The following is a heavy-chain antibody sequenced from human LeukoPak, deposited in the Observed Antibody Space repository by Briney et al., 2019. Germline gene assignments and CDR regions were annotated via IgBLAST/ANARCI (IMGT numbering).Heavy chain of an antibody. J-gene: IGHJ6*03. CDR2: ISSSSSII. Sequence: GGSLRLSCAPSGFTFSGYSMNWVRQAPGQGREWGSYISSSSSIIYHADSVKGRFTISRDNAKNSLYLQMNSLRAEDTAVYYCARSPSSSSSYYYYYMDVWGKGTTVTVS. D-gene: IGHD6-6*01. CDR3: ARSPSSSSSYYYYYMDV. CDR1: GFTFSGYS. V-gene: IGHV3-48*01.